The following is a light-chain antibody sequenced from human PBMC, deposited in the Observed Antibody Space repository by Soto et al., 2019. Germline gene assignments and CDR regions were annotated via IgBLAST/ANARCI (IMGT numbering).Light chain of an antibody. CDR3: QQYSTFWT. Sequence: EIVLTQSPATLSLSPGERATLSCRASQSVSSYLAWYQQKPGQAPRLLIYDASNRATGIPARFSGSGSGTDFTLTISSLEPEDFAVYYCQQYSTFWTFGQGTRV. J-gene: IGKJ1*01. V-gene: IGKV3-11*01. CDR2: DAS. CDR1: QSVSSY.